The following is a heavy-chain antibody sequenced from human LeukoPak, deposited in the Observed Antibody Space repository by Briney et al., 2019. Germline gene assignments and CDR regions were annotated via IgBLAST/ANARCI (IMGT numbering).Heavy chain of an antibody. CDR1: RFTFSSYG. Sequence: PGGSLRLSCAASRFTFSSYGMSWVRQAPGKGLEWVSAISGSGGSTYYADSVKGRFTISRDNAKNSLYLQMNSLRAEDTAVYYCARGFTSGSSNLDYWGQGTLVTVSS. J-gene: IGHJ4*02. D-gene: IGHD1-26*01. CDR3: ARGFTSGSSNLDY. V-gene: IGHV3-23*01. CDR2: ISGSGGST.